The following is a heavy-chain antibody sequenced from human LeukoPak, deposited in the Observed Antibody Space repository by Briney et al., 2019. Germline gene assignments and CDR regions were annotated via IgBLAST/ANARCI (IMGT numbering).Heavy chain of an antibody. V-gene: IGHV3-15*01. Sequence: GGSLRLSCAASGFSFINAWMSWVRQAPGKGLEWVGRIKSKTDGETADFAAPVKGRFTISRDDSKNTLYPQMNSLKTEDTAVYYCTTDPLDYWGQGTLVTVSS. J-gene: IGHJ4*02. CDR2: IKSKTDGETA. CDR3: TTDPLDY. CDR1: GFSFINAW.